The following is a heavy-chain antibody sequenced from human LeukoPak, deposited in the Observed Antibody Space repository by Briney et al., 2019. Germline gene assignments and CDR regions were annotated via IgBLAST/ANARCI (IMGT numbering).Heavy chain of an antibody. D-gene: IGHD3-22*01. CDR1: GFTFSSYG. J-gene: IGHJ4*02. Sequence: PGRSLRLSCAASGFTFSSYGMHWVRQAPGKGLEWVAVIWYDGSNKYYADSVKGRFTISRDNSKNTLYLQMNSLRAEDTAVYYCARETIDSSGSDYWGQGTLVTVSS. CDR3: ARETIDSSGSDY. V-gene: IGHV3-33*01. CDR2: IWYDGSNK.